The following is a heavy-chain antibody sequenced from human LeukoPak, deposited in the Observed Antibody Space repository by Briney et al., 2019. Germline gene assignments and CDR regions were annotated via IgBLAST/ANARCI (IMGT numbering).Heavy chain of an antibody. D-gene: IGHD2-8*01. Sequence: GESLKISCKGSGYTFSSYWIGWVRQMPGKGLEWMGIIYPDDSDTRYSPSFQGQVTISADKSISTAYLQWSSLKASDTAMYYCARLAYCSDDVCYSNYYYSMDVWGKGTTVTVSS. CDR2: IYPDDSDT. J-gene: IGHJ6*03. CDR1: GYTFSSYW. CDR3: ARLAYCSDDVCYSNYYYSMDV. V-gene: IGHV5-51*01.